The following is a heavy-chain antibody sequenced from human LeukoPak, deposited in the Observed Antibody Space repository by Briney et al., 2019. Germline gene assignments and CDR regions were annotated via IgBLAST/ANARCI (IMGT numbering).Heavy chain of an antibody. CDR2: ISAYNGNT. D-gene: IGHD3-22*01. Sequence: ASVTVSFTASGYTLTIYGISWVRQAPGQGLEWMGWISAYNGNTNYAQKLQGRVTMTTDTSTSTAYMELRSLRSDDTAVYYCARVADSSGYLDYWGQGTLVTVSS. J-gene: IGHJ4*02. CDR3: ARVADSSGYLDY. CDR1: GYTLTIYG. V-gene: IGHV1-18*01.